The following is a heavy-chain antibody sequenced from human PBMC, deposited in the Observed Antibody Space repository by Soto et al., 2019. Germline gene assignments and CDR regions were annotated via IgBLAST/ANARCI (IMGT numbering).Heavy chain of an antibody. V-gene: IGHV1-69*06. D-gene: IGHD3-9*01. Sequence: EASVKVSCKASGGTFSSYAISWVRQAPGQGLEWMGGIIPIFGTADYAQKFQGRVTITADKSTSTAYMELSSLRSEDTAVYYCALPSLGYAILTGYYNPFDYSCQGTLVT. CDR2: IIPIFGTA. J-gene: IGHJ4*02. CDR3: ALPSLGYAILTGYYNPFDY. CDR1: GGTFSSYA.